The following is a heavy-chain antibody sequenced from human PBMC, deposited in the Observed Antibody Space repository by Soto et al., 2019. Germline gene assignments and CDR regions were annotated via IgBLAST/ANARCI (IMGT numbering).Heavy chain of an antibody. CDR2: INPSGGST. CDR1: GYTFTRYY. J-gene: IGHJ1*01. CDR3: ARTLPPNPAEYFPH. V-gene: IGHV1-46*03. Sequence: GASVKVSCKASGYTFTRYYMHWVRQAPGQGLEGRGMINPSGGSTTYAQNLQGRVTVTRDTSTSTVYLELSSLRSEVTVVYYCARTLPPNPAEYFPHWGQGTLVTVSS.